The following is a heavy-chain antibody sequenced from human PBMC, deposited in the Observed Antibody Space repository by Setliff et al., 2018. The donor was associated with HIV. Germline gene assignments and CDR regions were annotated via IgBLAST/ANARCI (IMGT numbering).Heavy chain of an antibody. V-gene: IGHV4-39*01. CDR2: IHSSGST. D-gene: IGHD1-26*01. Sequence: PSETLSLTCTVSGDSIISSRNFWGWIRQPPGKGLEWIGNIHSSGSTYYNLSLKSRVFISVDLSINQFSLKLHSVTAADTAVYYCASSEDSGTYGEPYDSWGQGALVTVSS. J-gene: IGHJ4*02. CDR1: GDSIISSRNF. CDR3: ASSEDSGTYGEPYDS.